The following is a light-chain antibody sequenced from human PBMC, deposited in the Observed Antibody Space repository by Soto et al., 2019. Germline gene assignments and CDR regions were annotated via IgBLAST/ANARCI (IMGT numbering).Light chain of an antibody. CDR1: SGSVSTSNS. J-gene: IGLJ3*02. CDR2: STN. CDR3: VFYVDTVIWM. Sequence: QTVVTQEPSFSVSPGRTVTLTCGLSSGSVSTSNSPGWYQQTPGQAPRTLIYSTNIRSSGVPARFSGSILGNKAALTITGDQTEDECDYYCVFYVDTVIWMFGGGTKVTVL. V-gene: IGLV8-61*01.